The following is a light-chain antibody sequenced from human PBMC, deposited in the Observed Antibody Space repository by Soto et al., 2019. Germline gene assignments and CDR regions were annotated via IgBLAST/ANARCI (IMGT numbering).Light chain of an antibody. J-gene: IGKJ1*01. CDR3: QHYNSYSEA. CDR1: QTISSW. CDR2: KAS. Sequence: DMQMTHSPSTLSGSVGDIVTITCTASQTISSWLAWYQQKPGKAPKLLIYKASTLKSGVPSRFSGSGSGTEFTLTISSLQPDDFATYYCQHYNSYSEAFGPWPKVDIK. V-gene: IGKV1-5*03.